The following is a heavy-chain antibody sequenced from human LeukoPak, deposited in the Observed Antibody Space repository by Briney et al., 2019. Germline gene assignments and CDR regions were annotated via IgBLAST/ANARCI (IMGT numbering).Heavy chain of an antibody. V-gene: IGHV4-4*07. CDR1: GISISSYY. CDR3: TRLGKNAFDI. D-gene: IGHD7-27*01. J-gene: IGHJ3*02. CDR2: IQTSGSI. Sequence: PSETLSLTCTVSGISISSYYWIWLRQPAGKGLEYIGRIQTSGSINYNPSLKSRVTMSVDTSKNQFSLKLSSVTAADTAVYYCTRLGKNAFDIWGQGTMVTVSS.